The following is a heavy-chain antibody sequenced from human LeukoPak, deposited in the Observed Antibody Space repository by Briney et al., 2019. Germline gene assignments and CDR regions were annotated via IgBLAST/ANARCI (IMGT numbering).Heavy chain of an antibody. J-gene: IGHJ6*02. Sequence: PGGSLRLSCAASGFTFSSYDMHWVRHATGKGLEWVSAIGTAGDTYYPGSVKGRFTISRENAKNSLYLQMNSLRAGDTAVYYCARAYGDYYYGMDVWGQGTRSPSP. V-gene: IGHV3-13*01. CDR1: GFTFSSYD. D-gene: IGHD4-17*01. CDR2: IGTAGDT. CDR3: ARAYGDYYYGMDV.